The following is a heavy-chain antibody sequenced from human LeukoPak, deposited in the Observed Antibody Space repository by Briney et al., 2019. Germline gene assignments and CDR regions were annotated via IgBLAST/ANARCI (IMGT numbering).Heavy chain of an antibody. D-gene: IGHD6-19*01. J-gene: IGHJ4*02. V-gene: IGHV3-7*03. Sequence: GGSLRLSCAASGFTFSSYWMTWVRQAPGKGLEWVANIKQDGSERNYVDSVKGRFTISRYNAKNSLYLQMNTLRDEDTAVYYCATGAGCGYWGQGTLVTVSS. CDR2: IKQDGSER. CDR1: GFTFSSYW. CDR3: ATGAGCGY.